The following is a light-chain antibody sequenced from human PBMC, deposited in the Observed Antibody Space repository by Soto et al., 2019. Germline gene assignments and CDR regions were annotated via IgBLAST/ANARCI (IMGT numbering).Light chain of an antibody. CDR1: QSISSW. Sequence: DIQMTQSPSTLSASVGDRVTITCRASQSISSWLAWYQQKPGKAPKLLIYDASSLESGVPSRFSGSGFGTEFTLTISSLQPDDFATYYCQHHRTFGQGTKVEIK. J-gene: IGKJ1*01. CDR3: QHHRT. V-gene: IGKV1-5*01. CDR2: DAS.